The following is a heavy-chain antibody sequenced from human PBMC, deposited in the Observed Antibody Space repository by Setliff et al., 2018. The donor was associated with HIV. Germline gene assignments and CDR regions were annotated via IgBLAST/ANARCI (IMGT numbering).Heavy chain of an antibody. CDR3: ARTGYSSSWYTYYYYYMDV. CDR2: ISSSRSTI. Sequence: PGGSLRLSCAASGFTFSSYSMNWVRQAPGKGLEWVSYISSSRSTIYYADSVKGRFTISRDNAKKSLYLQMSSLRAEDTAVYYCARTGYSSSWYTYYYYYMDVWGKGTTVTVSS. D-gene: IGHD6-13*01. J-gene: IGHJ6*03. V-gene: IGHV3-48*01. CDR1: GFTFSSYS.